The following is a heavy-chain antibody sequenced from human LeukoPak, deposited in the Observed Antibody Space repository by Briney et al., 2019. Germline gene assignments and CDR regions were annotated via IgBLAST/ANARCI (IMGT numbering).Heavy chain of an antibody. CDR3: ARMNYGSGSYFDY. CDR2: ISGSGGST. CDR1: GFTFRSYA. J-gene: IGHJ4*02. Sequence: PGGSLRLSCAVSGFTFRSYAMSWVRQAPGKGLEWVSGISGSGGSTYYADSVKGRFTISRDNAKNSLYLQMNSLRAEDTAVYYCARMNYGSGSYFDYWGQGTLVTVSS. D-gene: IGHD3-10*01. V-gene: IGHV3-23*01.